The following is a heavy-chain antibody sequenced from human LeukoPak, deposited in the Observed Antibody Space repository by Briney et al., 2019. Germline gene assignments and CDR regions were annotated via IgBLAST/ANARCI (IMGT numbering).Heavy chain of an antibody. CDR3: AKVAHYYGSGSYYEYYFDF. CDR2: ITYDRSNK. D-gene: IGHD3-10*01. CDR1: GFTFISYG. Sequence: GRSLRLYCAASGFTFISYGMHWVRQAPGKGLERVAVITYDRSNKYYADSVKGRFTISRDNSKNTLYLQMNTLRAEDTAVHYCAKVAHYYGSGSYYEYYFDFWGQGTLVTVSS. J-gene: IGHJ4*02. V-gene: IGHV3-30*18.